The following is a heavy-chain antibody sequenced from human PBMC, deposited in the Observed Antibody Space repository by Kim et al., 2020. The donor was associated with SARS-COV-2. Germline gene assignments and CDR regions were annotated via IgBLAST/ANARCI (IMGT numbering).Heavy chain of an antibody. J-gene: IGHJ4*02. Sequence: ASVKVSCKASGYTFTSYGISWVRQAPGQGLEWMGWISAYNGNTNYAQKLQGRVTMTTDTSTSTAYMELRSLRSDDTAVYYCARDLWRPGGWYGGYFDYWGQGTLVTVSS. D-gene: IGHD6-19*01. V-gene: IGHV1-18*04. CDR1: GYTFTSYG. CDR2: ISAYNGNT. CDR3: ARDLWRPGGWYGGYFDY.